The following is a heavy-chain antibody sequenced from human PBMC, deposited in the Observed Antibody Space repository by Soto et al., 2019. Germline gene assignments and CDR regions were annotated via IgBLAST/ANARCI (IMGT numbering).Heavy chain of an antibody. J-gene: IGHJ6*02. CDR1: GFTFSNAW. Sequence: PGGSLRLSCAASGFTFSNAWINWVRQAPGKGLEWVGRIKSKTDGGTTDYAAPVKGRFTISRDDSKNTLYLQMNSLKTEDTAVYYCTTDPHYYYYGMDVWGQGTTVTVSS. V-gene: IGHV3-15*07. CDR3: TTDPHYYYYGMDV. CDR2: IKSKTDGGTT.